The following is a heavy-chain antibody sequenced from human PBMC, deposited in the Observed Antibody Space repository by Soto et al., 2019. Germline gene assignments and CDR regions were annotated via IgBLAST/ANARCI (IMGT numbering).Heavy chain of an antibody. CDR2: IDPSDSYT. V-gene: IGHV5-10-1*01. J-gene: IGHJ6*02. CDR3: ASHNESYYYYGMDV. CDR1: GYSFTSYW. D-gene: IGHD1-1*01. Sequence: GESLKISSKGSGYSFTSYWISWVRQMPGKGLEWMGRIDPSDSYTNYSPSFQGHVTISADKSISTAYLQWSSLKASDTAMSYCASHNESYYYYGMDVCCQGTTVTVFS.